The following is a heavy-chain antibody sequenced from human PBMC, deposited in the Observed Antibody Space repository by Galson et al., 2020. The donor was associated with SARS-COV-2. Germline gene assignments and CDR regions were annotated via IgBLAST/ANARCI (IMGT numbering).Heavy chain of an antibody. J-gene: IGHJ4*02. CDR1: GGSITSDTNW. D-gene: IGHD3-9*01. Sequence: ASETLSLTCAVSGGSITSDTNWWSWVRQPPGRGLEWIGEMYHSGSTNYNPSLKSRVTISVDNSKNQFSLKLNSVTAADTAVYYCARLRRGYFDWLLGFDSWSQGTLVTVSS. V-gene: IGHV4-4*02. CDR3: ARLRRGYFDWLLGFDS. CDR2: MYHSGST.